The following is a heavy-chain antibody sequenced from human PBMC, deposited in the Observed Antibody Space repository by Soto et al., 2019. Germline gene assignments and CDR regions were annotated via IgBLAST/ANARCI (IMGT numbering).Heavy chain of an antibody. J-gene: IGHJ4*02. CDR2: IDWSDDV. CDR1: NGSISTYY. CDR3: ARISGSYQRGFDS. D-gene: IGHD1-26*01. V-gene: IGHV2-70*13. Sequence: TLSLTCTVSNGSISTYYWSWIRQPPGKALEWLALIDWSDDVYYNTSLKTRLSMSKDTSKNLVVLIMTNLDPSDTATYYCARISGSYQRGFDSWGRGTLVTVSS.